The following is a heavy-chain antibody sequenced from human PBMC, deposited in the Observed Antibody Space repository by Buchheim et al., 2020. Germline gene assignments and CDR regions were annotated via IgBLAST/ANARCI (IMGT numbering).Heavy chain of an antibody. CDR2: ISPSGTI. D-gene: IGHD3-22*01. V-gene: IGHV4-4*09. Sequence: QLQLQESGPGLLQPSETLSLTCSVSGGSITSFYWSWIRQSPGTGLEWIGHISPSGTINYSPSLKSRVSISRDTSKNQLSLKLTSVTTADTAVYYCARNVETSYHYSNGQKKSWGSWADPWGRGTL. CDR3: ARNVETSYHYSNGQKKSWGSWADP. J-gene: IGHJ5*02. CDR1: GGSITSFY.